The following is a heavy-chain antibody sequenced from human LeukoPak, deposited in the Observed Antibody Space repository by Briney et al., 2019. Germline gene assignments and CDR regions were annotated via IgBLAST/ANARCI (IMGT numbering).Heavy chain of an antibody. CDR1: GFTSSNAW. CDR2: IKIKTDGGTT. D-gene: IGHD5-12*01. Sequence: PGGSLRLSCAASGFTSSNAWMSWVRQAPGKGLEWVGRIKIKTDGGTTDYAAPVKGRFTISRDDSENTLYLQMNSLKTEDTAVYYCTTDVGSDDYWGQGTLVTVSS. J-gene: IGHJ4*02. V-gene: IGHV3-15*01. CDR3: TTDVGSDDY.